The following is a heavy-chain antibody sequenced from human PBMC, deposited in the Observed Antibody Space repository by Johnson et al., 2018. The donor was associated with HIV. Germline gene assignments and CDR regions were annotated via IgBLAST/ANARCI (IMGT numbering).Heavy chain of an antibody. Sequence: VQLVESGGGVVQPGRSLRLSCAASGFTFDDHGMSWVRQGSGKGLEWVSGINWNGGRTGYADSVKGRFTISRDNAKNSLYLQMNSLRAEDTALYYCARVVQYYDGSGYSTRGGDGLDIWGQGTVVTVSS. CDR3: ARVVQYYDGSGYSTRGGDGLDI. J-gene: IGHJ3*02. D-gene: IGHD3-22*01. CDR1: GFTFDDHG. CDR2: INWNGGRT. V-gene: IGHV3-20*04.